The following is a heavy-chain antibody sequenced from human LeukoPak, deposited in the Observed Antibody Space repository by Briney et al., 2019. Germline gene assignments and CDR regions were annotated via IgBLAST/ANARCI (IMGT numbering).Heavy chain of an antibody. Sequence: GASVKVSCKASGYTFSTYPMNWVRQAPGQGLEWMGWISAYNGNTNYAQKLQGRVTMTTDTSTSTAYMELRSLRSDDTAVYYCARDLYLYFYWGQGTLVTVSS. CDR1: GYTFSTYP. CDR2: ISAYNGNT. D-gene: IGHD2-2*02. CDR3: ARDLYLYFY. J-gene: IGHJ4*02. V-gene: IGHV1-18*01.